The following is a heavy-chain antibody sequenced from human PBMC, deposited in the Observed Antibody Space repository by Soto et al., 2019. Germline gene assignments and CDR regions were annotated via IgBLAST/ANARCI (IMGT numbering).Heavy chain of an antibody. Sequence: QVQLQQWGAGLLKPSETLSLTCAVYGGSFSGYYWSWIRQPPGKGLEWIGEINHSGSTNYNPSLKSRVTISVDTSKNQFSLKLSSVTAADTAVYYCARDTGGGNPFDYWGQGTLVTVSS. D-gene: IGHD2-8*02. J-gene: IGHJ4*02. CDR2: INHSGST. CDR1: GGSFSGYY. V-gene: IGHV4-34*01. CDR3: ARDTGGGNPFDY.